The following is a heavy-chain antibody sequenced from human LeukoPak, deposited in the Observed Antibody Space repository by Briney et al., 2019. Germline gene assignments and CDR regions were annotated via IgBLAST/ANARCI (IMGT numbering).Heavy chain of an antibody. CDR1: GFTFSSYE. J-gene: IGHJ6*02. CDR2: ISSSGSTI. D-gene: IGHD2-21*02. Sequence: GGSLRLSCAASGFTFSSYEMNWVRQAPGKGQEWVSYISSSGSTIYYADSVKGRFTISRDNAKNSLYLQMNSLRAEDTAVYCCARELDLAYCGGDCYSTYGMDVWGQGTTVTVSS. CDR3: ARELDLAYCGGDCYSTYGMDV. V-gene: IGHV3-48*03.